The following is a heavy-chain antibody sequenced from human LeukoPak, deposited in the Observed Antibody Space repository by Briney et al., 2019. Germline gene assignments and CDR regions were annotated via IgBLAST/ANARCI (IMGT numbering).Heavy chain of an antibody. J-gene: IGHJ4*02. Sequence: GGSLRLSCAASGFTFSSYEMNWVRQAPGKGLEWVSVIYSGGSTYYADSVKGRFTISRDNTKNTLYLQMNSLRDEDTAVYYCAREGFYSGYDRWGQGTLVTVSS. V-gene: IGHV3-66*01. CDR2: IYSGGST. CDR3: AREGFYSGYDR. D-gene: IGHD5-12*01. CDR1: GFTFSSYE.